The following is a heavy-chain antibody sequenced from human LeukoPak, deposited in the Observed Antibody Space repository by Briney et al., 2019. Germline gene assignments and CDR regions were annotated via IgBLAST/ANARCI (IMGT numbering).Heavy chain of an antibody. CDR2: ISHSGGST. V-gene: IGHV3-23*01. CDR1: GFTFSDYY. CDR3: AKVANSPRPVAATGKGFDS. J-gene: IGHJ4*02. D-gene: IGHD6-19*01. Sequence: PGGSLRLSCAASGFTFSDYYMSWIRQAPGKGLEWVSGISHSGGSTYYADSVKGRFSLSRDNSKNTLYLQMNSLRAEDTAVYYCAKVANSPRPVAATGKGFDSWGQGTLVTVSS.